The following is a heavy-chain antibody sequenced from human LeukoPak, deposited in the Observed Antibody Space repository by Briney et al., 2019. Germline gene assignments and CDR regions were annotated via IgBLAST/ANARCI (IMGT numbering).Heavy chain of an antibody. D-gene: IGHD1-26*01. J-gene: IGHJ4*02. Sequence: SETLSLTCTVSGGSISSYYWSWIRQPPGKGLEWIGYIYYSGSTNYNPSLKSRVTISVDTSKNQFSLKLSSVTAADTAVYYCARDDDSGSYYRVDYWGQGTLVTVSS. CDR3: ARDDDSGSYYRVDY. V-gene: IGHV4-59*01. CDR2: IYYSGST. CDR1: GGSISSYY.